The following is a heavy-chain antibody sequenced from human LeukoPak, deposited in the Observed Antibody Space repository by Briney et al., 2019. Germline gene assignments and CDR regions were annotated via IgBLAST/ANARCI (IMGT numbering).Heavy chain of an antibody. CDR3: ATSGWGGYYFDY. J-gene: IGHJ4*02. CDR2: ISSSSSYI. D-gene: IGHD6-19*01. Sequence: GGSLRLSCAASGFTFNSYSMNWVRQAPGKGLEWVSSISSSSSYIYYADSVKGRFTISRDNAKNSLYLQMNSLRAEDTAVYYCATSGWGGYYFDYWGQGTLVTVSS. V-gene: IGHV3-21*01. CDR1: GFTFNSYS.